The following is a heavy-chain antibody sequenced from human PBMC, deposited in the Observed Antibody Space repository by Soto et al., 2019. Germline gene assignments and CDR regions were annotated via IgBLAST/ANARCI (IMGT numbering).Heavy chain of an antibody. J-gene: IGHJ4*02. Sequence: EVQLLESGGGLVQPGGSLRLSCAASGLTFGSYVMSWVRQAPGKGLEWVSAISGSGGTTYYADSVRGGFTISRDNSENTLYLQMNSLRADDTAVYYCAKDSPSHVGGWELPFDYWGQGTLVTVSS. V-gene: IGHV3-23*01. CDR1: GLTFGSYV. D-gene: IGHD2-21*01. CDR2: ISGSGGTT. CDR3: AKDSPSHVGGWELPFDY.